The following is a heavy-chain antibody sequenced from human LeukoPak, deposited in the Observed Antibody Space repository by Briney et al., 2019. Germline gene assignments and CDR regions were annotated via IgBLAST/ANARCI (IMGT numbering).Heavy chain of an antibody. CDR3: ARDGGDTAPEAFDI. CDR1: GFTFSSYW. V-gene: IGHV3-7*01. CDR2: IKQDGSEK. J-gene: IGHJ3*02. Sequence: GGSLRLSCAASGFTFSSYWMSWVRQAPGKGLEWVANIKQDGSEKYYVDSVKGRFTISRDNAKNSLYLQMNSLRAEDTAVYYCARDGGDTAPEAFDIWGQGTMVTVSS. D-gene: IGHD5-18*01.